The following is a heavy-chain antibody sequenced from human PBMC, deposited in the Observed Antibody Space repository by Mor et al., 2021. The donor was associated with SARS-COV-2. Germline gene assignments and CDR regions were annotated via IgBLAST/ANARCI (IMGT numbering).Heavy chain of an antibody. CDR2: SSYNGDT. J-gene: IGHJ4*02. Sequence: SSYNGDTDYAHSLQGRVTMTADTSTSTAYMELRSLRADDTAVYYCARGINYGTPFDYWGQG. CDR3: ARGINYGTPFDY. V-gene: IGHV1-18*01. D-gene: IGHD3-16*01.